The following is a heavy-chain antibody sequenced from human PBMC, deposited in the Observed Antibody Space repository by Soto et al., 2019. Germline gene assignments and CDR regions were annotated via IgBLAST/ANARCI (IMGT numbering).Heavy chain of an antibody. Sequence: SETLSLTCAVYGGSFSGYYWSWIRQPPGKGLEWIGEINHSGSTNYNPSLKSRVTISVDTSKNQFSLKLSSVTAADTAVYYCARGGTYYDFWSGYTPRKLFDYWGQGTLVTVSS. CDR2: INHSGST. V-gene: IGHV4-34*01. CDR1: GGSFSGYY. J-gene: IGHJ4*02. CDR3: ARGGTYYDFWSGYTPRKLFDY. D-gene: IGHD3-3*01.